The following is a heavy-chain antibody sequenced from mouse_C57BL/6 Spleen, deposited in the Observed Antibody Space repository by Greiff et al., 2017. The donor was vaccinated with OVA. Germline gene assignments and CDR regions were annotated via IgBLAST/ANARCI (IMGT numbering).Heavy chain of an antibody. Sequence: VQLQQSGPGLVAPSQSLSITCTVSGFSLTSYAISWVRQPPGKGLEWLGVIWTGGGTNYNSALKSRLSISKDNSKSQVFLKMNSLQTDDTARYYCARTAQIYYYGSSYWYFDVWGTGTTVTVSS. CDR2: IWTGGGT. CDR1: GFSLTSYA. CDR3: ARTAQIYYYGSSYWYFDV. J-gene: IGHJ1*03. D-gene: IGHD1-1*01. V-gene: IGHV2-9-1*01.